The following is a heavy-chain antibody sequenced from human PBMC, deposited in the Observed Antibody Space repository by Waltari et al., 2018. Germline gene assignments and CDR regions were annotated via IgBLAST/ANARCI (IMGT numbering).Heavy chain of an antibody. CDR3: ARGRTTVTTTLGY. CDR1: GFTFSSYS. Sequence: EVQLVESGGGLVKPGGSLRLSCAASGFTFSSYSMNWVHQAPGKGLEWVSSISSSSSYIYYADSVKGRFTISRDNAKNSLYLQMNSLRAEDTAVYYCARGRTTVTTTLGYWGQGTLVTVSS. V-gene: IGHV3-21*01. D-gene: IGHD4-17*01. CDR2: ISSSSSYI. J-gene: IGHJ4*02.